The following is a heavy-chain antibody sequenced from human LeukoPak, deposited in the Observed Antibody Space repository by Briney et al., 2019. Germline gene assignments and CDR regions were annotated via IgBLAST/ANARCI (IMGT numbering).Heavy chain of an antibody. CDR2: INPNTGGA. J-gene: IGHJ4*02. V-gene: IGHV1-2*06. CDR3: AREAAAYQD. CDR1: GYTFTGHY. D-gene: IGHD6-13*01. Sequence: GASVKVSCKASGYTFTGHYMHWVRQAPGQGLEWMGRINPNTGGANYAQKFQGRVTMTRDVHHTAYMELSRLTSDDTAVYYCAREAAAYQDWGQGTLVTVSS.